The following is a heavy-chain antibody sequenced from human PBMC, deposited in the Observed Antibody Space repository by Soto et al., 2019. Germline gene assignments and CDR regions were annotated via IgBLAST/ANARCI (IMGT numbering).Heavy chain of an antibody. CDR2: ISSSGSTI. CDR1: GFTFSDYY. CDR3: ASDTTVTTDFDAFDI. V-gene: IGHV3-11*01. Sequence: GSLRLSCAASGFTFSDYYMSWIRQAPGKGLEWVSYISSSGSTIYYADSVKGRFTISRDNAKNSLYLQMNSLRAEDTAVYYCASDTTVTTDFDAFDIWGQGTMVTVSS. D-gene: IGHD4-17*01. J-gene: IGHJ3*02.